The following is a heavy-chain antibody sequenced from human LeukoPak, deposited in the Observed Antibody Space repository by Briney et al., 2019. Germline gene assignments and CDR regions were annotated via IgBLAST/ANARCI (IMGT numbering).Heavy chain of an antibody. D-gene: IGHD2-15*01. CDR2: INHSGST. V-gene: IGHV4-34*01. CDR3: ASATLYYYYYMDV. Sequence: SETLSLTCAVYGGSLSGYYWSWIRQPPGKGLEWIGEINHSGSTNYNPSLKSRVTISVDTSKNQFSLKLSSVTAADTAVYYCASATLYYYYYMDVWGKGTTVTISS. CDR1: GGSLSGYY. J-gene: IGHJ6*03.